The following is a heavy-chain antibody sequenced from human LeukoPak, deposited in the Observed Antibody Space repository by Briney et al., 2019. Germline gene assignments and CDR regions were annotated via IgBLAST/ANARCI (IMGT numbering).Heavy chain of an antibody. CDR2: ISSSSSYI. D-gene: IGHD3-3*01. CDR3: ARTWGSEWVGAYDI. V-gene: IGHV3-21*01. J-gene: IGHJ3*02. Sequence: GGSLRLSCAASGFTFSSYAMNWVRQAPGKGLEWVSSISSSSSYIYYADSVKGRFTISRDNAKNSLFLQMNSQRDEDTAVYYCARTWGSEWVGAYDIWGQGTMVTVSS. CDR1: GFTFSSYA.